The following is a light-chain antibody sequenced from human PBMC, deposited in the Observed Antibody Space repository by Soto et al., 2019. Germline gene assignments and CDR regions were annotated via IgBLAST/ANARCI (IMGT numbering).Light chain of an antibody. CDR2: DNS. Sequence: QSVLTQPPSVSGAPGQRVTISCTGSISNIGAGYDVHWYQHLPGTAPKLLIYDNSNRPSGVPDRFSGSKSGTSASLAITGLQAEDEADYYCQSYDSSLSVLYVFGPGTKVTVL. V-gene: IGLV1-40*01. CDR1: ISNIGAGYD. J-gene: IGLJ1*01. CDR3: QSYDSSLSVLYV.